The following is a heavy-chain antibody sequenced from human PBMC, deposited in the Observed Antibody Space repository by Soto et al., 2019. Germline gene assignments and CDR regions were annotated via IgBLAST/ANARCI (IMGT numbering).Heavy chain of an antibody. CDR1: GFTFSSYW. Sequence: GGSLRLSCAASGFTFSSYWMSWVRQAPGKGLEWVANIKEDGSEENYVDSVKGQFTISRDNAKNSLYLQMNSLRAEDTAVYYCARERYYYGSGDYWGQGTLVTVSS. J-gene: IGHJ4*02. CDR3: ARERYYYGSGDY. CDR2: IKEDGSEE. V-gene: IGHV3-7*01. D-gene: IGHD3-10*01.